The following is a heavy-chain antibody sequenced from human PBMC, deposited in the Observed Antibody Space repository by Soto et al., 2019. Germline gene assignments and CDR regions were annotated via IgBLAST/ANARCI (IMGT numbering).Heavy chain of an antibody. J-gene: IGHJ4*02. CDR3: TRGTKGGSPPL. Sequence: GGSLRLSCAASGFTFSSYTMAWVRQAPGRGLEWVSYISSSGTNTYYAASVRGRFTISRDNAKNSLFLRMISLKDEDTAVYFCTRGTKGGSPPLWGRGTLVTVSS. D-gene: IGHD1-7*01. CDR2: ISSSGTNT. CDR1: GFTFSSYT. V-gene: IGHV3-48*02.